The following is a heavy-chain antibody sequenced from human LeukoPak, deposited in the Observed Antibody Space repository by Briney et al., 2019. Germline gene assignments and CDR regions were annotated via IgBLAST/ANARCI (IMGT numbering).Heavy chain of an antibody. D-gene: IGHD1-7*01. V-gene: IGHV3-64*01. J-gene: IGHJ4*02. Sequence: GGSLRLSCAASGFTFSSYAMHWVRQAPGKGLEYVSAISSNGGSTYYANSVKGRFTISRDNSKNTLYLQMGSLRAEDMAVYYCARDSDAGTTTKYYFDYWGQGTLVTVSS. CDR2: ISSNGGST. CDR1: GFTFSSYA. CDR3: ARDSDAGTTTKYYFDY.